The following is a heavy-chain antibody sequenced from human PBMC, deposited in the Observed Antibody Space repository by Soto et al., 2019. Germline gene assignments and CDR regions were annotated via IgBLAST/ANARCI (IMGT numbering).Heavy chain of an antibody. Sequence: GGSLRLSCAASGFTFSSYSMNWVRQAPGKGLEWVSSISSSSSYIYYADSVKGRFTISRDNAKNSLYLQMNSLRAEDTAVYYCARDLMSLLGTNYYDSSGYLFDYWGQGTLVNASS. CDR2: ISSSSSYI. CDR3: ARDLMSLLGTNYYDSSGYLFDY. J-gene: IGHJ4*02. V-gene: IGHV3-21*01. D-gene: IGHD3-22*01. CDR1: GFTFSSYS.